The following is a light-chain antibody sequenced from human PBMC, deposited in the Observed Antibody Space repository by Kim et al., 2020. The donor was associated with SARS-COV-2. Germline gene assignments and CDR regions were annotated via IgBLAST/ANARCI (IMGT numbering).Light chain of an antibody. CDR1: SGHSSYA. V-gene: IGLV4-69*01. J-gene: IGLJ3*02. CDR2: LNSDGSH. CDR3: QTWDTGIGV. Sequence: ASVKLTCTLSSGHSSYAVAWHQPQPEKGPRYLMKLNSDGSHNKGDGIPDRFSGSSSGAERYLTISSLQSEDEADYYCQTWDTGIGVFGGGTQLTVL.